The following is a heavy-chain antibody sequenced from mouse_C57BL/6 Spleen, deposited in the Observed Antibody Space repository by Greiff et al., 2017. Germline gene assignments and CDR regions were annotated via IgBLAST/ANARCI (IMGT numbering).Heavy chain of an antibody. J-gene: IGHJ4*01. CDR1: GFTFSSYA. V-gene: IGHV5-9-1*02. CDR3: TREGSTVSSYRDAMDY. D-gene: IGHD1-1*01. Sequence: EVMLVESGEGLVKPGGSLKLSCAASGFTFSSYAMSWVRQTPEKRLEWVAYISSGGDYIYYADTVKGRFTISRDNARNTLYLQMSSLKSEDTAMYYCTREGSTVSSYRDAMDYWGQGTSVTVSS. CDR2: ISSGGDYI.